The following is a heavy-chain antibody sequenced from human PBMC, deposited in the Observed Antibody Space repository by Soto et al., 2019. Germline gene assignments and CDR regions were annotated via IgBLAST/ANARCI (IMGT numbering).Heavy chain of an antibody. V-gene: IGHV3-30*18. CDR2: ISYDGSNK. CDR3: AKEASVAGFDY. D-gene: IGHD6-19*01. Sequence: GGSLRLSCAASGFTFSSYGMHWVRQAPGKGLEWVAVISYDGSNKYYADSVKGRFTISRDNSKNTLYLQMNSLRAEDTAVYYCAKEASVAGFDYWGQGTXVTVSS. J-gene: IGHJ4*02. CDR1: GFTFSSYG.